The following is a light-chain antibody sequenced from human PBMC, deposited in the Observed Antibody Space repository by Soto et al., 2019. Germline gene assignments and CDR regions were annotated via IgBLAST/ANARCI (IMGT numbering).Light chain of an antibody. Sequence: QSALTQPRSVSGSPGQSVTISCTGTSSDFGGYNYVSWYQHHPGKAPKLMIYDVSERPSGVPDRFSGFKSGNTASLTISGLQAEDEADYYCCSYAGTFYVFGTGTKLTVL. CDR2: DVS. V-gene: IGLV2-11*01. J-gene: IGLJ1*01. CDR1: SSDFGGYNY. CDR3: CSYAGTFYV.